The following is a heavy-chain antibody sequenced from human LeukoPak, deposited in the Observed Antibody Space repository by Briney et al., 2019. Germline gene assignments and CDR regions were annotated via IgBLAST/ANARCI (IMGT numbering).Heavy chain of an antibody. V-gene: IGHV3-30-3*01. CDR1: GFTFSSYA. J-gene: IGHJ4*02. Sequence: GGSLRLSCAASGFTFSSYAMHWVRQAPGKGLEWVAVISYDGSNKYYADSVKGRFTISRDNSKNTLYLQMNSLRAEDTAVYYCAPPDCGGDCYRWGQGTLVTVSP. D-gene: IGHD2-21*02. CDR3: APPDCGGDCYR. CDR2: ISYDGSNK.